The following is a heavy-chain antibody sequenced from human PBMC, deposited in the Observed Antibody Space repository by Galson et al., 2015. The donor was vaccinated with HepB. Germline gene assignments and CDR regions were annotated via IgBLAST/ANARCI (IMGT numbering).Heavy chain of an antibody. J-gene: IGHJ4*02. CDR2: IRNKPNNYAT. Sequence: SLRLSCAASGFTFSGSSMHWVRQASGKGLEWVGRIRNKPNNYATAYGASVKGRFTISRDDSKNMAYLQMNSLKTEDTAVYYCSRGDYVDYWGQGTLVTVSS. V-gene: IGHV3-73*01. CDR3: SRGDYVDY. CDR1: GFTFSGSS.